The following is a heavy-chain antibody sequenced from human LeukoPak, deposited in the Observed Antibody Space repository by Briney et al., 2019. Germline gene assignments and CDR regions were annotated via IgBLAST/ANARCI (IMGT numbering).Heavy chain of an antibody. CDR1: GDSSYNSLYS. V-gene: IGHV4-39*07. CDR2: IDYSGST. Sequence: SETLSLTCTVSGDSSYNSLYSWGWIRQPPGKGLEWIGSIDYSGSTHYNPSLKSRATISIDTSKNQFSLNLSSVTAADTAVYYCAREYTLYRSGWFLDYWGQGTLVTVSS. J-gene: IGHJ4*02. D-gene: IGHD6-19*01. CDR3: AREYTLYRSGWFLDY.